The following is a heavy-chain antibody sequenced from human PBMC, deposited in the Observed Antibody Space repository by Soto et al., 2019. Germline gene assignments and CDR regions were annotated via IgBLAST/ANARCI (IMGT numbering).Heavy chain of an antibody. CDR1: GFTFSSFG. D-gene: IGHD3-3*01. J-gene: IGHJ6*02. V-gene: IGHV3-33*01. Sequence: QVQVVESGGGVVQHGRSLRLSCAASGFTFSSFGMHWVRQAPGKGLEWVSLIWYDGSKKSYGDSVKGRFTISRDNSRNTVYLQMISLRADDTAVYYCARDASYYSLWSGYYPSRNGMDVWGQGTTVTVSS. CDR3: ARDASYYSLWSGYYPSRNGMDV. CDR2: IWYDGSKK.